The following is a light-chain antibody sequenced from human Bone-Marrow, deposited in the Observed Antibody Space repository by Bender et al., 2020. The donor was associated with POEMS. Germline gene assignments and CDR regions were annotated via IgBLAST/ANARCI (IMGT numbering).Light chain of an antibody. J-gene: IGLJ2*01. CDR2: DDR. CDR1: NIGSKS. Sequence: SYVLTQPPSVSVAPGQTARIVCGGENIGSKSVHWYQQRPGQAPVLVVYDDRDRPSGIPERISGSNSGNTATLTISRVEAGDEADYFYQVWDTSDSDHVVFGGGTKLTVL. V-gene: IGLV3-21*02. CDR3: QVWDTSDSDHVV.